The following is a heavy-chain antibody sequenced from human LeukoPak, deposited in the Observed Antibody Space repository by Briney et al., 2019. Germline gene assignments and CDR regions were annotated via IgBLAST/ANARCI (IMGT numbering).Heavy chain of an antibody. Sequence: ASVKVSCKASGYTFTSSAMNWVRQAPGQGLEWMGWINTNTGNPTYAQGFTGRFVFSLDTSVSTAYLQISSLKAEDTAVYYCARDRKAFVAGTGSRHNWFDPWGQGTLVTVSS. CDR3: ARDRKAFVAGTGSRHNWFDP. CDR2: INTNTGNP. J-gene: IGHJ5*02. D-gene: IGHD3/OR15-3a*01. V-gene: IGHV7-4-1*02. CDR1: GYTFTSSA.